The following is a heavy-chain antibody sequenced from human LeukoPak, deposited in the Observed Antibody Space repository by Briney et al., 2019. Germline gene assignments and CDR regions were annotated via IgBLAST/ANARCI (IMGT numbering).Heavy chain of an antibody. J-gene: IGHJ5*02. CDR2: IWHDRSDTYGSNK. Sequence: GKSLRLSCAVSGFMFSRSDIHWVRQAPGKGLEWVAVIWHDRSDTYGSNKYYADSVKGRFTISRDNSKNTVYLQMNSLRVEDTAVYYCAKDGNCGGDCYGWFDPWGQGALVTVSS. CDR3: AKDGNCGGDCYGWFDP. V-gene: IGHV3-33*06. CDR1: GFMFSRSD. D-gene: IGHD2-21*02.